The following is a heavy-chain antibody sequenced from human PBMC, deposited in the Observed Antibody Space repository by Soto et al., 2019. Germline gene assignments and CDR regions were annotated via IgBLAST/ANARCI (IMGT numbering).Heavy chain of an antibody. J-gene: IGHJ5*02. CDR3: ARGVRGTIFGVVITTNWFDP. D-gene: IGHD3-3*01. V-gene: IGHV5-51*01. Sequence: GESLKISCKGSGYSFTSYWIGWVRQMPGKGLEWMGIIYPGDSDTRYSPSFQGQVTISADKSISTAYLQWSSLKASDTAMYYCARGVRGTIFGVVITTNWFDPWGQGTLVTVS. CDR2: IYPGDSDT. CDR1: GYSFTSYW.